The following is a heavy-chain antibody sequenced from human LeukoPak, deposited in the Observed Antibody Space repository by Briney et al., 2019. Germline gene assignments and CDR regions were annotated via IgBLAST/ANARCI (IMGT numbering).Heavy chain of an antibody. CDR2: IKQDGSEK. Sequence: PGGSLRLSCAASGFTFSSYWMSWVRQAPGKGLEWVANIKQDGSEKYYVDSVKGRFTISRDNAKNSLYLQMNSLRAEDTAVYYCARVKRGFGLLWFGGLLPDYWGQGTLVTVSS. V-gene: IGHV3-7*01. CDR3: ARVKRGFGLLWFGGLLPDY. J-gene: IGHJ4*02. D-gene: IGHD3-10*01. CDR1: GFTFSSYW.